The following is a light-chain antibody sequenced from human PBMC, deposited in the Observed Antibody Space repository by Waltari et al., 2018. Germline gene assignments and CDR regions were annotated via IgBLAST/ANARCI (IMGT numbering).Light chain of an antibody. V-gene: IGLV2-14*03. Sequence: QSALTQPASVSGSPGQSITISCTGTSSDVGAYDFVSWYQQHPGKAPKLLIYAVTSRPSGIPDHFAGSPSGNTASLTISGLQTEDEADYYCSSYTSSSTYVFGTGTKVTVL. CDR1: SSDVGAYDF. CDR2: AVT. J-gene: IGLJ1*01. CDR3: SSYTSSSTYV.